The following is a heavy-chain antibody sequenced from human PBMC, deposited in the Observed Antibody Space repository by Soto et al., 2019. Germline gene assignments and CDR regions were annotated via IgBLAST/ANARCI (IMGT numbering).Heavy chain of an antibody. V-gene: IGHV1-2*02. CDR2: INPKSDDT. Sequence: ASGKVSCKASGYPFSDNQIHWLRRAPGQGLEWMGRINPKSDDTNYAQKFQGRVTMTRDTSIDTAYLELTGLTSDDTATYYCARKHSLDYIRWGLDPWGQGTLVTVS. CDR3: ARKHSLDYIRWGLDP. J-gene: IGHJ5*02. CDR1: GYPFSDNQ. D-gene: IGHD4-4*01.